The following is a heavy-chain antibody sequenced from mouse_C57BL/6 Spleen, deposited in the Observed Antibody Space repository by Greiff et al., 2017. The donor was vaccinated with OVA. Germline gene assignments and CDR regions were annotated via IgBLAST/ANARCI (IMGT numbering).Heavy chain of an antibody. CDR2: IDPSDSYT. V-gene: IGHV1-69*01. CDR1: GYTFTSYW. J-gene: IGHJ1*03. CDR3: ARSSYGNYGYFDV. Sequence: QVQLQQPGAELVMPGASVKLSCKASGYTFTSYWMHWVKQRPGQGLEWIGEIDPSDSYTNYNQKFKGKSTLTVDKSSSTAYMQLSSLTSEDSAVYYCARSSYGNYGYFDVWGTGTTVTVSS. D-gene: IGHD2-10*01.